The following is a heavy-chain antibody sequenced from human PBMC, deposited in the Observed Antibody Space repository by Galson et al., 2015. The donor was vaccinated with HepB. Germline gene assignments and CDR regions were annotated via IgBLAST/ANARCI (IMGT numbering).Heavy chain of an antibody. D-gene: IGHD3/OR15-3a*01. CDR3: AKARETGLYYFDY. V-gene: IGHV3-23*01. Sequence: SLRLSCAASGSTFITYATSWVRQAPGKGLEWLSTFSGSGGGGSTYYADSVEGRFTISRDNSKNTVYLQTSSLGADDTAVYYCAKARETGLYYFDYWGQGTPVTVSS. CDR1: GSTFITYA. J-gene: IGHJ4*02. CDR2: FSGSGGGGST.